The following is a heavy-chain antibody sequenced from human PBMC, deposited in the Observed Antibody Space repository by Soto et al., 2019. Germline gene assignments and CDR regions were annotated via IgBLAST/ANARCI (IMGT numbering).Heavy chain of an antibody. CDR1: GFSFSRSS. V-gene: IGHV3-23*01. CDR2: FRESGGTT. J-gene: IGHJ4*02. D-gene: IGHD2-2*01. CDR3: TKDSHWAIISPTHDY. Sequence: PWGSLRLSCAASGFSFSRSSMSWVRPAPGKRLEWVSTFRESGGTTHYADPVKGRFTISRDTSNNILFLQMNSLRAEDTAIYYCTKDSHWAIISPTHDYWGQGTPVTVSS.